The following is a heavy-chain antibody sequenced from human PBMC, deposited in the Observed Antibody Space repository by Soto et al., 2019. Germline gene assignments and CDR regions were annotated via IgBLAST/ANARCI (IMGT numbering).Heavy chain of an antibody. V-gene: IGHV3-30-3*01. D-gene: IGHD6-19*01. CDR2: ISYDGSNK. CDR1: GFTFSSYA. Sequence: PGGSLRLSCAASGFTFSSYAMHWVRQAPGKGLEWVAVISYDGSNKYYADSVKGRFTISRDNSKNTLYLQMNSLRAEDTAVYYCARWEQWLTRIDYWGQGTLVTVSS. CDR3: ARWEQWLTRIDY. J-gene: IGHJ4*02.